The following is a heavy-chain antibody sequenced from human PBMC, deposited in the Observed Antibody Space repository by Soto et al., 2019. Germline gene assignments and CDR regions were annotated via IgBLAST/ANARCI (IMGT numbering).Heavy chain of an antibody. V-gene: IGHV3-30-3*01. CDR2: ISYDGSNK. D-gene: IGHD3-16*02. CDR3: ARDTNYDYVWGSYRSDAFDI. Sequence: GGSLRLSCAASGFTFSSYAMHWVRQAPGKGLEWVAVISYDGSNKYYEDSVKGRFTISRDNSKNTLYLQMNSLRAEDAAVYYCARDTNYDYVWGSYRSDAFDIWGQGTMVTVSS. J-gene: IGHJ3*02. CDR1: GFTFSSYA.